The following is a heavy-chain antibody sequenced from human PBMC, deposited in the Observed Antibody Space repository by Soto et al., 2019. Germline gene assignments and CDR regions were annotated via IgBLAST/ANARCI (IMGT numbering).Heavy chain of an antibody. CDR3: ARQIYDSDTGPNFQYYFDS. V-gene: IGHV5-10-1*01. CDR2: LDPSDSQT. D-gene: IGHD3-22*01. CDR1: GYSFAGYW. Sequence: PGESLKISCKGSGYSFAGYWITWVRQKPGKGLEWMGRLDPSDSQTYYSPSFRGHVTISVTKSITTVFLQWSSLMASDTAMYYCARQIYDSDTGPNFQYYFDSWGQGTPVTVSS. J-gene: IGHJ4*02.